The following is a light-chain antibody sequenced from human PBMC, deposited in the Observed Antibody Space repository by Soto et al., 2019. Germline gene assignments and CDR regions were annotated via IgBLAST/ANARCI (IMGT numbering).Light chain of an antibody. CDR2: SAS. V-gene: IGKV1-5*01. J-gene: IGKJ1*01. CDR3: QQYATFPWT. CDR1: QTIRTL. Sequence: DIQMTQSPSTLSASVGDRVTITCRASQTIRTLSAWYQQKPGKAPKLLIYSASTLESGVPSRFSGSGSGTEFTLTINSLQPDDFVTYYCQQYATFPWTFGQGTKVDIK.